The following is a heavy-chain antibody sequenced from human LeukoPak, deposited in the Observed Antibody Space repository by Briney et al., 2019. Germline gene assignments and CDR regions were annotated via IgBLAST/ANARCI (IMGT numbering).Heavy chain of an antibody. Sequence: GGSLRLSCAASGFIFSSYWMTWVRQAPGKGLEWVANIKQDGSEKYYVDSVKGRFTISRDNAKNSLYLQMNSLRAEDTAVYYCARLQYSFLYGSGSYGVDYWGQGTLVTVSS. V-gene: IGHV3-7*01. D-gene: IGHD3-10*01. CDR3: ARLQYSFLYGSGSYGVDY. CDR1: GFIFSSYW. CDR2: IKQDGSEK. J-gene: IGHJ4*02.